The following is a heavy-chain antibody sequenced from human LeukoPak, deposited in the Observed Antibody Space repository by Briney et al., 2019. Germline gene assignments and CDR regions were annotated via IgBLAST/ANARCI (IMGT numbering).Heavy chain of an antibody. Sequence: ASVKVSCKASGYSFTSYDINWVRQAPGQGPEWMGWVNPKTGNTGYKQKFQARVTITRDTSISAAYMELSSLTSDDTAVYFCARGLPLGYCTYGVCYPPKHFDLWGQGTLVTVSS. CDR1: GYSFTSYD. D-gene: IGHD2-8*01. CDR3: ARGLPLGYCTYGVCYPPKHFDL. J-gene: IGHJ4*02. CDR2: VNPKTGNT. V-gene: IGHV1-8*01.